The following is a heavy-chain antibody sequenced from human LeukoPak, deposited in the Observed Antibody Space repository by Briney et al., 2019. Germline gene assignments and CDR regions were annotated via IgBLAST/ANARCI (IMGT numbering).Heavy chain of an antibody. Sequence: SETLSLTCIVSAYSINNGYFWGWIRQPPGKGLEWIGSIYYSGSTYYNPSLKSRVTISVDTSKNQFSLKLSSVTAADTAVYYCARVGLDRRGYSGYEAFDYWGQGTLVTVSS. V-gene: IGHV4-38-2*02. CDR1: AYSINNGYF. D-gene: IGHD5-12*01. J-gene: IGHJ4*02. CDR3: ARVGLDRRGYSGYEAFDY. CDR2: IYYSGST.